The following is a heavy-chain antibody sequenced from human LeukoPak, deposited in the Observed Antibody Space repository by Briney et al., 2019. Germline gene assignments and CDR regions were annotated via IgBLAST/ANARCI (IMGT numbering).Heavy chain of an antibody. CDR1: DFTFSAYT. CDR3: ARDSDYGDYFDH. D-gene: IGHD4-17*01. Sequence: GGSLRLSCAASDFTFSAYTMNWIRLAPGKGLEWVSSISSSRTYIYYADSVKGRFTISRDNAKNSLYLQMNSLRVEDTALYFCARDSDYGDYFDHWGQGTLVTVSS. CDR2: ISSSRTYI. V-gene: IGHV3-21*06. J-gene: IGHJ4*02.